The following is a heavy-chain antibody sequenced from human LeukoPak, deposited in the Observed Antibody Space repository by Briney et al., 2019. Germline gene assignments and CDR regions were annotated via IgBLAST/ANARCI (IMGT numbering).Heavy chain of an antibody. CDR1: GYTLTELS. V-gene: IGHV1-24*01. CDR3: ATRLRYFDWLLFNY. CDR2: FDPEDGET. J-gene: IGHJ4*02. D-gene: IGHD3-9*01. Sequence: ASVKVSCKVSGYTLTELSMHWVRQAPGKGLEWMGGFDPEDGETIYAQKFQGRVTMTEDTSTDTAYMELSSLRSEDTAVYYCATRLRYFDWLLFNYWGQGTLVTVSS.